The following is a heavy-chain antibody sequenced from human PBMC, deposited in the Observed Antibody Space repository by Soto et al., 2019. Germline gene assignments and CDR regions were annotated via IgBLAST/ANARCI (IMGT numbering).Heavy chain of an antibody. V-gene: IGHV1-69*13. CDR2: IIPIFGTA. J-gene: IGHJ6*02. CDR3: ARDGGLRFLAWADPRDYYGMDV. Sequence: SVKVSCKASGGSFISYASIWVRQAPGQGLEWMGGIIPIFGTANYAQKFQGRVTITADESTSTAYMELSSLRSEDTAVYYCARDGGLRFLAWADPRDYYGMDVWGQGTTVTVSS. CDR1: GGSFISYA. D-gene: IGHD3-3*01.